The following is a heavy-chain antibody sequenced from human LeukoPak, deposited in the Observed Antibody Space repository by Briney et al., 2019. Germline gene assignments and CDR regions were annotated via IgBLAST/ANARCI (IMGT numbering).Heavy chain of an antibody. D-gene: IGHD3-3*01. Sequence: PGGSLRLSCAASGFPVSSNYMSWVRQAPGKGLEWVSVIYSGGSTYYADSVKGRFTISRDNSKNTLYLQMNSLRAEDTAAYYCASSYYDFWSGYPFYYYYGMDVWGQGTTVTVSS. J-gene: IGHJ6*02. CDR1: GFPVSSNY. CDR2: IYSGGST. CDR3: ASSYYDFWSGYPFYYYYGMDV. V-gene: IGHV3-53*01.